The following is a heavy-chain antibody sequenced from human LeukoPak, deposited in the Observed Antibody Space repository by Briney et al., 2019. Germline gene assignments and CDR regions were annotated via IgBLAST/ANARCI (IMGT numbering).Heavy chain of an antibody. D-gene: IGHD5-12*01. CDR3: AKDQEYSGYDGGFDY. CDR1: GFTFSSYE. J-gene: IGHJ4*02. CDR2: ISSSGSTI. Sequence: GGSLRLSCAASGFTFSSYEMNWVRQAPGKGLEWVSYISSSGSTIYYADSVKGRFTISRDNAKNSLYLQMNSLRAEDTAVYYCAKDQEYSGYDGGFDYWGQGTLVTVSS. V-gene: IGHV3-48*03.